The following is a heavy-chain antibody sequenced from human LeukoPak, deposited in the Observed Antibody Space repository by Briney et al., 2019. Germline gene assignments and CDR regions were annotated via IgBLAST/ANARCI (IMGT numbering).Heavy chain of an antibody. CDR3: AGAYSSGLFDN. J-gene: IGHJ4*02. CDR1: GFTFSSYS. D-gene: IGHD6-19*01. V-gene: IGHV4-59*08. CDR2: IYYSGST. Sequence: PGGSLRLSCTASGFTFSSYSLNWVRQAPGKGLEWIGDIYYSGSTNYNPSLKSRVIISLDTSKNQFSLNLRSVTAADTAVYYCAGAYSSGLFDNWGQGTLVTVSS.